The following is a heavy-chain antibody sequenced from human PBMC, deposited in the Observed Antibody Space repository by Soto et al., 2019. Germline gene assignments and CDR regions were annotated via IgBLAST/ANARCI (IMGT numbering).Heavy chain of an antibody. CDR3: ARQYSAYDY. Sequence: GESLKISCKGSGYTFSTYWIAWVRQMPGKGLECMGIIYPGDSDTRYSPSFQGQVTISADKSISTAYLQWSSLKASDTAIYYCARQYSAYDYWGQGTLVTVSS. D-gene: IGHD5-12*01. CDR1: GYTFSTYW. CDR2: IYPGDSDT. J-gene: IGHJ4*02. V-gene: IGHV5-51*01.